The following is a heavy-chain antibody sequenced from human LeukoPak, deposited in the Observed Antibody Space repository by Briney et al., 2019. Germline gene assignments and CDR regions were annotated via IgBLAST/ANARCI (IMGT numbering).Heavy chain of an antibody. Sequence: SETLSLTCAVSGYSISSGYYWGWIRQPPGKGLEWIGSIYHSGSTYYNPSLKSRVTIAVDTSKNQFSLKLSSMTAADTAVYYCARQLEPARSNWFYPWGQGTLVTVSS. V-gene: IGHV4-38-2*01. CDR1: GYSISSGYY. CDR2: IYHSGST. D-gene: IGHD5-18*01. J-gene: IGHJ5*02. CDR3: ARQLEPARSNWFYP.